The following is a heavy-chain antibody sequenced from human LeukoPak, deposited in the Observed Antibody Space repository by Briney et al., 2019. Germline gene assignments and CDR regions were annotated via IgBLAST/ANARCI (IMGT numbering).Heavy chain of an antibody. CDR1: GGTFSSYA. Sequence: SVKVSCKASGGTFSSYAISWVRQAPGQGLEWMGGIIPVFGTANYAQKFQGRVTMTEDTSTDTAYMELSSLRSEDTTVYYCATGSSSWYFFDYWGQGTLVTVSS. D-gene: IGHD6-13*01. J-gene: IGHJ4*02. V-gene: IGHV1-69*06. CDR3: ATGSSSWYFFDY. CDR2: IIPVFGTA.